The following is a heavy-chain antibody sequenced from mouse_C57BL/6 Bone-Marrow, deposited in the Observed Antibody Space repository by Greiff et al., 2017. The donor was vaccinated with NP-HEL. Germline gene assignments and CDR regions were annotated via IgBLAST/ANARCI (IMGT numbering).Heavy chain of an antibody. Sequence: EVQRVESGGDLVKPGGSLKLSCAASGFTFSSYGMSWVRQTPDKRLEWVATISSGGSYTYYPDSVTGRFTISRDNAKNSQYLQMSSLKSEDTAMYYCARQDLTRAMDYWGQGTSVTVSS. V-gene: IGHV5-6*01. CDR2: ISSGGSYT. D-gene: IGHD1-3*01. CDR3: ARQDLTRAMDY. CDR1: GFTFSSYG. J-gene: IGHJ4*01.